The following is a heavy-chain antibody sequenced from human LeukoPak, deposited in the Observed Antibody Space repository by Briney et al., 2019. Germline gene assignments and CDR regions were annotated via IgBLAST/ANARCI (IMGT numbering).Heavy chain of an antibody. Sequence: GGSLRPSCAASGFTFGSYAMHWVRQAPGKGLEWVAVISYDGSNKYHADSVKGRFTISRDNSKNTLYLQMTSLRAEDTAVYYCARDQQDLSGSYSLTFDYWGQGTLVTVSP. D-gene: IGHD1-26*01. CDR1: GFTFGSYA. CDR3: ARDQQDLSGSYSLTFDY. CDR2: ISYDGSNK. V-gene: IGHV3-30-3*01. J-gene: IGHJ4*02.